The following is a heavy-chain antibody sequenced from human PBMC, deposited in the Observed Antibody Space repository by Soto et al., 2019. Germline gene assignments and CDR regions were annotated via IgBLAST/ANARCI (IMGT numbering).Heavy chain of an antibody. CDR3: ARGWGYYGSGSYYRGRNGMDV. CDR1: GGSFSGYY. CDR2: INHSGST. J-gene: IGHJ6*02. D-gene: IGHD3-10*01. Sequence: QVQLQQWGAGLLKPSETLSLTCAVYGGSFSGYYWSWIRQPPGKGLEWIGEINHSGSTNYNPSLKRRVTLSVDTSKNKLSLKLSSVSAADTAVYYCARGWGYYGSGSYYRGRNGMDVWGQGTTVTVSS. V-gene: IGHV4-34*01.